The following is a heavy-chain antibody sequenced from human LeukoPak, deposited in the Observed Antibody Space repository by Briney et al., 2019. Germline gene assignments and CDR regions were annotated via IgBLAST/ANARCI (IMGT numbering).Heavy chain of an antibody. CDR3: AMNPMVRGPAGVPQAQY. CDR2: IRFDGSNK. J-gene: IGHJ4*02. V-gene: IGHV3-30*02. D-gene: IGHD3-10*01. Sequence: PGGSLRLSCAASGFTFSNYGMHWVRQAPGKGLEWVAFIRFDGSNKYYADSVKGRFTISRDNSKNTLYLQMNSLRAEDTAVYYCAMNPMVRGPAGVPQAQYWGQGTLVTVSS. CDR1: GFTFSNYG.